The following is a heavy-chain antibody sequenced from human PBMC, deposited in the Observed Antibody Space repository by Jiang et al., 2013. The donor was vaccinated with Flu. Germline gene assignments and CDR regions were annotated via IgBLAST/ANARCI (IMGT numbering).Heavy chain of an antibody. V-gene: IGHV3-43D*03. CDR2: ISWDGGST. J-gene: IGHJ4*02. D-gene: IGHD3-3*01. CDR3: AKGAEYYDFWSGYFTIDY. Sequence: GVVVQPGGSLRLSCAASGFTFDDYAMHWVRQAPGKGLEWVSLISWDGGSTYYADSVKGRFTISRDNSKNSLYLQMNSLRAEDTALYYCAKGAEYYDFWSGYFTIDYWGQGTLVTVSS. CDR1: GFTFDDYA.